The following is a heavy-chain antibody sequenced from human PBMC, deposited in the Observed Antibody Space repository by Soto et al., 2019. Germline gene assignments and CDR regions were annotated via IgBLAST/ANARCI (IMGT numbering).Heavy chain of an antibody. CDR1: VFTFGSYW. CDR2: KKMDASEN. J-gene: IGHJ4*01. V-gene: IGHV3-7*01. Sequence: GSLRLSWSAPVFTFGSYWMSWVLEAPGKRQEWLATKKMDASENKYVDSVKGRFTMPRDNAKNSLYLHMDSLRAPNTGVYNCARDSGYGSGACVNHYLDYWGHGTLVTVSS. CDR3: ARDSGYGSGACVNHYLDY. D-gene: IGHD3-10*01.